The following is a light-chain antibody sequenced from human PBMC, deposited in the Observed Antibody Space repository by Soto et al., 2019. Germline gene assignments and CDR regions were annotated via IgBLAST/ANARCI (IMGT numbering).Light chain of an antibody. CDR3: SSFAGSKNWV. Sequence: QSALTQPPSASGSPGQSVTISCTGTSSDVGGYNYVSWYQQHPGKAPKIMIYEVNRRPSGVPDRLSGSKSGNTASLTVSGLQAEDEADYYCSSFAGSKNWVFGGGTQLT. CDR1: SSDVGGYNY. CDR2: EVN. J-gene: IGLJ2*01. V-gene: IGLV2-8*01.